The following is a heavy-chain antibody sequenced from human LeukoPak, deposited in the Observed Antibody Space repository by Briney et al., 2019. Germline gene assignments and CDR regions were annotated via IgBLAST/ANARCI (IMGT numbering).Heavy chain of an antibody. CDR2: IIPIFGTA. V-gene: IGHV1-69*05. D-gene: IGHD3-16*02. CDR3: AREEAMITFGGVIVNSIDY. CDR1: GGTFSSYA. Sequence: SVKVSCKASGGTFSSYAISWVRQAPGQGLEWMGRIIPIFGTANYAQKFQGRVTITTDESTSTAYMELSSLRSEDTAVYYCAREEAMITFGGVIVNSIDYWGQGTLVTVSS. J-gene: IGHJ4*02.